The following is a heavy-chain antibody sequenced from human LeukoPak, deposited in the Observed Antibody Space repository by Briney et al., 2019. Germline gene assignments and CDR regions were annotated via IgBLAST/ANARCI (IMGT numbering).Heavy chain of an antibody. V-gene: IGHV3-30*01. CDR2: ISYDGSNK. CDR3: ARSFITYGMDV. D-gene: IGHD3-16*02. J-gene: IGHJ6*02. CDR1: GFTSSSYA. Sequence: GGSLRLSCAASGFTSSSYAMHWVRQAPGKGLEWVAVISYDGSNKYYADSVKGRFTISRDNSKNTLYLQMNSLRAEDTAVYYCARSFITYGMDVWGQGTTVTVSS.